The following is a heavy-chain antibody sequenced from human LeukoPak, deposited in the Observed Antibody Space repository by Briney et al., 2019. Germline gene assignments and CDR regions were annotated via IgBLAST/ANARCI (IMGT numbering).Heavy chain of an antibody. J-gene: IGHJ6*02. Sequence: SQTLSLTCTVSGGSISSGDYYWSWIRQPPGKGLEWIGYIYYSGSTYYNPSLKSRVTISVDTSKNQFSLKLSSVTAADTAVYYCARDSDVVVVAANRVYYYYYYGMDVWGQGTTVTVSS. CDR1: GGSISSGDYY. CDR3: ARDSDVVVVAANRVYYYYYYGMDV. CDR2: IYYSGST. V-gene: IGHV4-30-4*01. D-gene: IGHD2-15*01.